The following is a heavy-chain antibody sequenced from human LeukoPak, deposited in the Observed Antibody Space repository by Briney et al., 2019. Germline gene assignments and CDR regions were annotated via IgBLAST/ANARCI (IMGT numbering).Heavy chain of an antibody. CDR3: ARTPVRDSYEGAFDI. V-gene: IGHV4-39*07. Sequence: PSETLSLTCTVSGGSISSSSYYWGWIRQPPGKGLEWIGSIYYSGSTYYNPSLKSRVTISVDTSKNQFSLKLSSVTAADTAVYYCARTPVRDSYEGAFDIWGQGTMVTVSS. J-gene: IGHJ3*02. CDR2: IYYSGST. D-gene: IGHD5-12*01. CDR1: GGSISSSSYY.